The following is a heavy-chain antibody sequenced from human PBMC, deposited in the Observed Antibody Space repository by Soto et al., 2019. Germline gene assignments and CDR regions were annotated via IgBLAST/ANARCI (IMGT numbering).Heavy chain of an antibody. J-gene: IGHJ6*02. Sequence: SETLSLTCSVSSDSMNSGGYYWSWIRQHPGKGLEWVGYIYSNGGTYYNPSLKSRVTISVDTSKNQFSLNLTSVTAADTAVYYCARRGGSSSGYYYYAMDVWGQGTTVTVSS. CDR2: IYSNGGT. D-gene: IGHD6-6*01. CDR3: ARRGGSSSGYYYYAMDV. V-gene: IGHV4-31*03. CDR1: SDSMNSGGYY.